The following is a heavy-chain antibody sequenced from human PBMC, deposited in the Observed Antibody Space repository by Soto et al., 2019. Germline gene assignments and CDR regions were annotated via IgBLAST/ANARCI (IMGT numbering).Heavy chain of an antibody. CDR1: GGIFHGYG. Sequence: SLRLSCAVPGGIFHGYGMHWVRQAPGKGLEWVAIIRFDGSNEEYADSVKGRFTISRDNSKNTLYLQMSTLGAEDTAVYYCARDGSRGTGFGGYLDYWGRGTVVTVSS. CDR3: ARDGSRGTGFGGYLDY. CDR2: IRFDGSNE. V-gene: IGHV3-33*01. J-gene: IGHJ4*02. D-gene: IGHD3-16*02.